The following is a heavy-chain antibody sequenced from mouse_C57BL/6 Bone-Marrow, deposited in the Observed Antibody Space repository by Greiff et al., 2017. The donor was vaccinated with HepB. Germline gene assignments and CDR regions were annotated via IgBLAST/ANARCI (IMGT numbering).Heavy chain of an antibody. D-gene: IGHD2-2*01. CDR3: ARAGEGYDGFAY. CDR1: GFTFSSYA. CDR2: ISDGGSYT. J-gene: IGHJ3*01. V-gene: IGHV5-4*03. Sequence: DVMLVESGGGLVKPGGSLKLSCAASGFTFSSYAMSWVRQTPEKRLEWVATISDGGSYTYYPDNVKGRFTISRDNAKNNLYLQMSHLKSEDTAMYYCARAGEGYDGFAYWGQGTLVTVSA.